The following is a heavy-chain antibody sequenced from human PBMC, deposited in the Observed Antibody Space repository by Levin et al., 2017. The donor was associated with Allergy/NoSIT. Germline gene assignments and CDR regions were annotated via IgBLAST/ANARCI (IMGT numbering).Heavy chain of an antibody. CDR3: ARDADYYIDY. CDR2: ISYDGSNK. D-gene: IGHD2-21*02. CDR1: GFTFSSYA. Sequence: GGSLRLSCAASGFTFSSYAMHWVRQAPGKGLEWVAVISYDGSNKYYADSVKGRFTISRDNSKNTLYLQMNSLRAEDTAVYYCARDADYYIDYWGQGTLVTVSS. V-gene: IGHV3-30-3*01. J-gene: IGHJ4*02.